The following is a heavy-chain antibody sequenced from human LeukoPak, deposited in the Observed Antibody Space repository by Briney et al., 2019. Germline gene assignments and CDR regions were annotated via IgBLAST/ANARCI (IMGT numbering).Heavy chain of an antibody. V-gene: IGHV4-4*02. CDR1: GGSISSSNW. Sequence: SETLSLTCAVSGGSISSSNWWSWVRQPPGKGLEWIGEIYHSGNTNYNPSLKSRVTISVDKSRNQFSLKLSSVTAADTAVYYCARDAYDSSGYSFDYWGQGTLVTVSS. CDR3: ARDAYDSSGYSFDY. D-gene: IGHD3-22*01. CDR2: IYHSGNT. J-gene: IGHJ4*02.